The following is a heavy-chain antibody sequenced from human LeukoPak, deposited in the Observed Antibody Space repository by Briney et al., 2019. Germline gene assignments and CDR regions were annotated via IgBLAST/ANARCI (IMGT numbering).Heavy chain of an antibody. J-gene: IGHJ4*02. Sequence: ASVKVSCKASGYTFTSYGISWVRQAPGQGLEWMGWISAYNGNTNYAQKLQGRVTMTTDTSTSTAYMELSSLRSEDTAVYYCARDLYSKGFDYWGQGTLVTVSS. CDR1: GYTFTSYG. V-gene: IGHV1-18*01. CDR2: ISAYNGNT. CDR3: ARDLYSKGFDY. D-gene: IGHD4-11*01.